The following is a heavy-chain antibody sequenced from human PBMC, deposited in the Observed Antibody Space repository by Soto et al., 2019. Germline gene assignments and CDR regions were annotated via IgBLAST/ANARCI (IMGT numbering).Heavy chain of an antibody. D-gene: IGHD3-9*01. Sequence: QVQLVESGGGVVQPGRSLRLSCAASGFTFSSYAMHWVRQAPGKGLEWVAVISYDGSNKYYADSVKGRFTISRDNSKNTLYLQMNSLRAEDTAVYYCARDPGFDSDTDYYYYYGMDVWGQGTTVTVSS. CDR1: GFTFSSYA. CDR2: ISYDGSNK. CDR3: ARDPGFDSDTDYYYYYGMDV. V-gene: IGHV3-30-3*01. J-gene: IGHJ6*02.